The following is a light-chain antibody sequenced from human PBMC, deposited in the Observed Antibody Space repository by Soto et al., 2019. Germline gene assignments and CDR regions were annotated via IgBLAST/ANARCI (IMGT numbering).Light chain of an antibody. J-gene: IGLJ1*01. CDR1: SSDVGRYNY. CDR3: NSYAGTSYV. V-gene: IGLV2-14*01. Sequence: QSVLTQPASVSGSPGQSITISCTGTSSDVGRYNYVSWYQQYPGKAPKLIIYGVTNRPSGVSNRFSGSKSGNTASLTISGLQAEDEADYYCNSYAGTSYVFGTGTKATVL. CDR2: GVT.